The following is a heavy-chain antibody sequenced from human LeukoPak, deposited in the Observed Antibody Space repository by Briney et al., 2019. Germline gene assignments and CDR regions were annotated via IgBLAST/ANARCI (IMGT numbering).Heavy chain of an antibody. CDR3: ARDRIYYGSGSRFDY. J-gene: IGHJ4*02. CDR1: GFTFNDYY. D-gene: IGHD3-10*01. Sequence: GGSLRLSCAASGFTFNDYYMCWIRQAPGKGLEWVSYISRSGTTIYYADSVKGRFTISRDNAKNSLFLQMNSLRADDTAVYYCARDRIYYGSGSRFDYWGQGTLVTVSS. CDR2: ISRSGTTI. V-gene: IGHV3-11*04.